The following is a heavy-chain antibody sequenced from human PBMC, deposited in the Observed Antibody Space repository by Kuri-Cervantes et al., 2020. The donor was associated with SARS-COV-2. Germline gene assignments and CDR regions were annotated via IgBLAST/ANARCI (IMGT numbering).Heavy chain of an antibody. J-gene: IGHJ5*02. CDR2: IYYSGST. V-gene: IGHV4-61*08. D-gene: IGHD5-12*01. CDR3: ARGRGYSGWRLNWFDP. CDR1: GGSISSGDYY. Sequence: SETLSLTCTVSGGSISSGDYYWSWIRQPPGKGLEWIGYIYYSGSTNYNPSLKSRVTISVDTSKNQFSLKLSSVTAADTAVYYCARGRGYSGWRLNWFDPWGQGTLVTVSS.